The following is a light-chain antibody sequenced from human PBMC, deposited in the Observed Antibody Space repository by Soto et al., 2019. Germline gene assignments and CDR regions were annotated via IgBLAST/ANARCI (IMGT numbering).Light chain of an antibody. CDR2: DDS. V-gene: IGLV3-21*02. CDR3: QVWDGSSDQVI. Sequence: SYELTQPPSVSVAPEQTARITCGGDNIGTKSVHWNQQKPGQAPVLVVYDDSDRPSAIPERFSGSNSGNTATLTISRVEAGDEAAYYCQVWDGSSDQVIFGGGTKLTVL. J-gene: IGLJ2*01. CDR1: NIGTKS.